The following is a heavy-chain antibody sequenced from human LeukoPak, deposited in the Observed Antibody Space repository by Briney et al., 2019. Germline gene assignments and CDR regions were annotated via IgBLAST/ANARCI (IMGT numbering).Heavy chain of an antibody. CDR1: GYTFADYY. CDR2: INPNSGGT. D-gene: IGHD3-22*01. J-gene: IGHJ4*02. CDR3: AREGLYYYDNTGYYPH. V-gene: IGHV1-2*04. Sequence: GASVKVSCKASGYTFADYYLLWVRQAPGQGLEWMGWINPNSGGTNYAQKFQGWVTMTRDTSISTAYMELSRLRSDDTAVYYCAREGLYYYDNTGYYPHWGQGTLVTVSS.